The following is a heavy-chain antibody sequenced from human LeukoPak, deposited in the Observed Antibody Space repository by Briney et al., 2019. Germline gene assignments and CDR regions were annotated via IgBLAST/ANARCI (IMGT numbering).Heavy chain of an antibody. CDR1: GGSFSGYY. CDR2: INHSGST. Sequence: PSETLSLTCAVYGGSFSGYYWSWIRQPPGKGLEWIGEINHSGSTNYNPSLKSRVTISVDTSKNQFSLKLSSVTAADTAVYYCARDPRSYCSSTSCYPSGFDPWGQGTLVTVSS. V-gene: IGHV4-34*01. J-gene: IGHJ5*02. CDR3: ARDPRSYCSSTSCYPSGFDP. D-gene: IGHD2-2*01.